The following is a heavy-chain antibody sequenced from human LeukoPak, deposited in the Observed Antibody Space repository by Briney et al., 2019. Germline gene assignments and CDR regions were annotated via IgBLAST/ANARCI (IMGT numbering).Heavy chain of an antibody. J-gene: IGHJ4*02. V-gene: IGHV3-30-3*01. CDR1: GFTFSSYA. Sequence: PGGSLRLSCAASGFTFSSYAMHWVRQAPGKGLEWVAVILYDGSNKYYADSVKGRFTISRDNSKNTLYLQMNSLRAEDTAVYYCARAGGATSFDYWGQGTLVTVSS. CDR3: ARAGGATSFDY. D-gene: IGHD5-12*01. CDR2: ILYDGSNK.